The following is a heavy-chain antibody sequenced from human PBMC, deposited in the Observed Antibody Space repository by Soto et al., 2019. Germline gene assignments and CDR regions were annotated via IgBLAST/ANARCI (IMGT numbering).Heavy chain of an antibody. D-gene: IGHD2-15*01. CDR1: GGTFSSYA. CDR3: AGGGYCSGGSCYGTYYYGMDV. CDR2: IIPIFGTA. J-gene: IGHJ6*02. Sequence: SVKVSCKASGGTFSSYAISWVRQAPGQGLEWMGGIIPIFGTANYAQKFQGRVTITADESTSTAYMELSSLRSEDTAVYYCAGGGYCSGGSCYGTYYYGMDVWGQGTTVTVSS. V-gene: IGHV1-69*13.